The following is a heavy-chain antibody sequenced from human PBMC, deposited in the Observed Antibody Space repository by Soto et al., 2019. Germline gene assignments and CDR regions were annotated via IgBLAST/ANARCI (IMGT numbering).Heavy chain of an antibody. D-gene: IGHD6-6*01. CDR1: GGSISSGGYY. V-gene: IGHV4-31*03. CDR2: IYYSVST. J-gene: IGHJ5*02. CDR3: AREVKIAARHWFEP. Sequence: SETLSLTCTVSGGSISSGGYYCSWIRQHPGKGLEWIGYIYYSVSTYYNPSLKSRVTISVDTSKNQFSLKLSSVTAADTAVYYCAREVKIAARHWFEPWGQGTMVTVSS.